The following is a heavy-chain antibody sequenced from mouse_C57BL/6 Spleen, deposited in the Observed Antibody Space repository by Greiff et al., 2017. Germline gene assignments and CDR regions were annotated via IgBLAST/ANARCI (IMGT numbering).Heavy chain of an antibody. D-gene: IGHD4-1*01. V-gene: IGHV1-50*01. CDR2: IDPSDSYT. CDR1: GYTFTSYW. J-gene: IGHJ3*01. CDR3: ARSYKWEGFAY. Sequence: QVQLQQPGAELVKPGASVKLSCKASGYTFTSYWMQWVKQRPGQGLEWIGEIDPSDSYTNYNQKFKGKATLTVDTSSSTAYMQLSSLTSEDSAVDYCARSYKWEGFAYWGQGTLVTVSA.